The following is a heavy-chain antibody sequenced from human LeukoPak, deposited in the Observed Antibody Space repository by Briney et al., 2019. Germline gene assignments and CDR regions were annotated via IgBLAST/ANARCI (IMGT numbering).Heavy chain of an antibody. CDR2: IYHSGST. CDR3: ARVSTLQYYYYMDV. Sequence: PSETLSLTCTVSGGSIGSYYWSWIRQPPGKGLECIGYIYHSGSTNYNPSLKSRVTISVDTSNKQFSLKLSSVTAADTAVYYCARVSTLQYYYYMDVWGKGTTVTVSS. J-gene: IGHJ6*03. V-gene: IGHV4-59*01. CDR1: GGSIGSYY.